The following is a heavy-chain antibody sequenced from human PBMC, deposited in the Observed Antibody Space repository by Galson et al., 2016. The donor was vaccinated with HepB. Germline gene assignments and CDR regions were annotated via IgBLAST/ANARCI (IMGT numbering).Heavy chain of an antibody. CDR3: ARVRCISPTCHDFDC. CDR2: IYSGGKT. V-gene: IGHV3-53*01. D-gene: IGHD2-2*01. J-gene: IGHJ4*02. CDR1: GFIVSDNY. Sequence: SLRLSCAGSGFIVSDNYMSWVRQAPGKGLEWVSVIYSGGKTYFADSVKGRFSISRDNAKNTLFLHMNSLRAEDTAVYYCARVRCISPTCHDFDCWGQGTPVTVSS.